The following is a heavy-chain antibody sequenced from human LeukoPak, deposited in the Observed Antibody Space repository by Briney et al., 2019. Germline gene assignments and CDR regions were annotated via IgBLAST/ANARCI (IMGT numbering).Heavy chain of an antibody. J-gene: IGHJ4*02. V-gene: IGHV1-69*01. CDR3: ARGQADRLYGSGSYYFDY. CDR2: IIPIFGTA. D-gene: IGHD3-10*01. Sequence: SLKVSCKASGGTFSSYAISWVRQAPGQGLEWMGGIIPIFGTANYAQKFQGSVTITADESTSTAYMELSSLRSEDTAVYYCARGQADRLYGSGSYYFDYWGQGTLVTVSS. CDR1: GGTFSSYA.